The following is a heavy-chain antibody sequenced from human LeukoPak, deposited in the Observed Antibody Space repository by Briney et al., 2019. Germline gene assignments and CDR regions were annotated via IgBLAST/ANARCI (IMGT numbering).Heavy chain of an antibody. CDR3: ARDSPYCSGGSCYWH. CDR1: GGSISSYY. D-gene: IGHD2-15*01. CDR2: IYYSGST. V-gene: IGHV4-59*01. Sequence: SETLSLTCTVSGGSISSYYWSWIRQPPGKGLEWIGYIYYSGSTNYNPSLKSRVIISVDTSKNQFSLKLSSVTAADTAVYYCARDSPYCSGGSCYWHWGQGTLVTVSS. J-gene: IGHJ4*02.